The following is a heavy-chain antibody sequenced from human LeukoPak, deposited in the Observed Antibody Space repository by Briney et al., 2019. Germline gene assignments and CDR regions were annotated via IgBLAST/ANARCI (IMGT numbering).Heavy chain of an antibody. CDR3: ARVTYVDDMLYQYFDY. V-gene: IGHV4-38-2*01. Sequence: SETLSLTCAVSSYSISSGSYWGWIRQSPGKGLEWVGSIFHSGNSYYNPSLKSRHTMSVDTSKNQFSLKLTSVTAADTALYYCARVTYVDDMLYQYFDYWGQGILVTVSS. CDR2: IFHSGNS. J-gene: IGHJ4*02. D-gene: IGHD4-17*01. CDR1: SYSISSGSY.